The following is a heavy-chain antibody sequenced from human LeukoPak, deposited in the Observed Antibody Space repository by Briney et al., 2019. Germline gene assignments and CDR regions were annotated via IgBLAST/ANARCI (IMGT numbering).Heavy chain of an antibody. V-gene: IGHV4-34*01. Sequence: SETLSLTCAVYGGSFSGYYWSWIRQPPGKGLEWIGGIYYSGTTDSGSTDYNPSLKSRVTISVDTSKNQFSLKLSSVTAADTAVYYCARGPLYSSSWYDYYYYGMDVWGQGTTVTVSS. J-gene: IGHJ6*02. CDR2: IYYSGTTDSGST. CDR3: ARGPLYSSSWYDYYYYGMDV. CDR1: GGSFSGYY. D-gene: IGHD6-13*01.